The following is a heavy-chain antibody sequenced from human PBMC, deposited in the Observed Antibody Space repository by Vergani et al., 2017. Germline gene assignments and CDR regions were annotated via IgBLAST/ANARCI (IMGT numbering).Heavy chain of an antibody. J-gene: IGHJ5*02. D-gene: IGHD3-22*01. CDR3: AKKADFDYYDPGWVDP. Sequence: QVQLVESGGGVVQPGGSLRLSCAASGFTFSSYGMHWVRQAPGKGLEWVAFIRYDGSNKYYADSVKGRFTISRDNSKNTLYLQMNSLRAEDTAVYYCAKKADFDYYDPGWVDPWGQGTLVTVSS. CDR1: GFTFSSYG. V-gene: IGHV3-30*02. CDR2: IRYDGSNK.